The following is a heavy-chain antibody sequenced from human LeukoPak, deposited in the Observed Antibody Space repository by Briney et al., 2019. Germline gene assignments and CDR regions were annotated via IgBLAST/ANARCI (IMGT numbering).Heavy chain of an antibody. J-gene: IGHJ4*02. D-gene: IGHD2-2*01. V-gene: IGHV3-7*03. CDR3: ARVLSRYCSSVGCYDGVFDY. CDR2: IRQDGSDK. Sequence: GGSLRLSCAASGFTFSDYWMSWVRQAPEKGLERVANIRQDGSDKYYVDSVEGRFTISRDNAKNSLYLQMNSLRAEDTAVYYCARVLSRYCSSVGCYDGVFDYWGQGTLVTVSS. CDR1: GFTFSDYW.